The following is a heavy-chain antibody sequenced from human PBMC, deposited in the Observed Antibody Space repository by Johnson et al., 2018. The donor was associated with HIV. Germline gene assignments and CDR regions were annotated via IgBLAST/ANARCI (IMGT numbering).Heavy chain of an antibody. J-gene: IGHJ3*02. CDR3: AKGSRANTYGFDAFDI. CDR1: GFTVSSNY. CDR2: ISGSGGST. Sequence: VQLVESGGGLVQPGRSLRLSCTASGFTVSSNYMSWVRQAPGKGLEWVSAISGSGGSTYYADSVKGRFTISRDNSMDTLYLQMNNLRAEDTAVYYCAKGSRANTYGFDAFDIWGQGTMVTVSS. V-gene: IGHV3-23*04. D-gene: IGHD5-24*01.